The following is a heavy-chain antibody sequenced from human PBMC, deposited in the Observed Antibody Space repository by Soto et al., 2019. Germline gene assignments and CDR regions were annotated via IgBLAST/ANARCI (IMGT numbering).Heavy chain of an antibody. Sequence: GGSLRLSCAASGFTFSSYSMNWVRQAPGKGLEWVSSISSSSSYIYYADSVKGRFTISRDNAKNSLYLQMNSLRAEDTAVHYCARTYCSITSCRNYYFDYWGQGTLVTVSS. CDR2: ISSSSSYI. J-gene: IGHJ4*02. V-gene: IGHV3-21*01. CDR3: ARTYCSITSCRNYYFDY. D-gene: IGHD2-2*01. CDR1: GFTFSSYS.